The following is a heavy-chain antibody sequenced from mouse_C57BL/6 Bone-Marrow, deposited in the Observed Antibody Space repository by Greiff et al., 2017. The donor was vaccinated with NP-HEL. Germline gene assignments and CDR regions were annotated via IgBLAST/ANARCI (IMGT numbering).Heavy chain of an antibody. CDR2: IDPSDSYT. CDR3: ARCPRGRVFDY. CDR1: GYTFTSYW. Sequence: QVQLQQPGAELVMPGASVKLSCKASGYTFTSYWMHWVKQRPGQGLEWIGEIDPSDSYTNYNQKFKGKSTLTVDKSSSTAYMQLSSLTSEDSAVYYCARCPRGRVFDYWGQGTTLTVSS. D-gene: IGHD3-1*01. V-gene: IGHV1-69*01. J-gene: IGHJ2*01.